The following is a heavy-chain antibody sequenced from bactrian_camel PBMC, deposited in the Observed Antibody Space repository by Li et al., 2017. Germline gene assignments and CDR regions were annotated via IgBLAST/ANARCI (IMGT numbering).Heavy chain of an antibody. CDR3: AAAKGLPDLLRGGYLSARSYNY. CDR1: GYIPATYC. V-gene: IGHV3S31*01. D-gene: IGHD3*01. CDR2: VFIGRRTVS. Sequence: VQLVESGGGSVEAGGSLTLSCQVTGYIPATYCMAWFRQDPGREREGVAAVFIGRRTVSYLADSVKGRFTISHDNAKNTLYLQMNSLKPEDTAIYYCAAAKGLPDLLRGGYLSARSYNYWGRGTQVTVS. J-gene: IGHJ4*01.